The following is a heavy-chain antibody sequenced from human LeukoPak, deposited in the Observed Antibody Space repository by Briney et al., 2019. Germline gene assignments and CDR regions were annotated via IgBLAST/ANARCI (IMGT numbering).Heavy chain of an antibody. CDR3: ARTEVAMIGEGDY. V-gene: IGHV4-30-4*01. D-gene: IGHD5-12*01. CDR2: IYYSGST. J-gene: IGHJ4*02. CDR1: GGSISSGDYY. Sequence: PSQTLSLTCTVSGGSISSGDYYWSWIRQPPGKGLEWIGYIYYSGSTYYNPSLKSRVTISVDTSKNQFSLKLSSVTAADTAVYYCARTEVAMIGEGDYWGQGTLVTVSS.